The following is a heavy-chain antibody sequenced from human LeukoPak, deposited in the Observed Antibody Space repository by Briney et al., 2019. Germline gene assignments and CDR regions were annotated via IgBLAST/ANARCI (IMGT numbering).Heavy chain of an antibody. D-gene: IGHD4-23*01. CDR1: GFTVSSNY. Sequence: GGSLRLSCAASGFTVSSNYMSWVRQAPGKGLEWISSISGSSWNTYFADSVMGRFTISRDNYNNTLYLQMNNLRADDTAIYYCAKGLMGNSVYFENWGQGTLVTVSS. CDR2: ISGSSWNT. V-gene: IGHV3-23*01. CDR3: AKGLMGNSVYFEN. J-gene: IGHJ4*02.